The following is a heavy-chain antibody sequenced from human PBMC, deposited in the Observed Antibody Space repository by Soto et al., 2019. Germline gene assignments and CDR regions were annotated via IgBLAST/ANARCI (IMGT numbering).Heavy chain of an antibody. Sequence: SETLSLTCTVSGFSISSDAYYWSWIRQHPGKGLEWIGYISYSGSTYYNPSLKSRVTMSVDTSKNQFSLKLTSVTAADTAVYYCAGYRFRDTWSKFDYWGQGTLVTVSS. J-gene: IGHJ4*02. CDR2: ISYSGST. CDR1: GFSISSDAYY. D-gene: IGHD3-16*02. CDR3: AGYRFRDTWSKFDY. V-gene: IGHV4-31*03.